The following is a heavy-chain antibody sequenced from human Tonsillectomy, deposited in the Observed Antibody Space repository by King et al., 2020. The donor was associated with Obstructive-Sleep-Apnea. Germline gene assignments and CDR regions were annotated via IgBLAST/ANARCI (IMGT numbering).Heavy chain of an antibody. CDR3: AKDIYSGYDGSGMDV. CDR1: GFTFDDYA. D-gene: IGHD5-12*01. Sequence: VQLVESGGVVVQPGGSLRLSCAASGFTFDDYAMHWVRQAPGKGLEWVSLISWDGGSTYYADSVKGRFTISRDNSKNSLYLQMNSLRAEDTALYYCAKDIYSGYDGSGMDVWGQGTTVTVSS. V-gene: IGHV3-43D*03. J-gene: IGHJ6*02. CDR2: ISWDGGST.